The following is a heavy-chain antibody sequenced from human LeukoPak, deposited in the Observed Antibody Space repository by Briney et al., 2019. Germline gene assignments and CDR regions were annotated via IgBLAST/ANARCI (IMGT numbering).Heavy chain of an antibody. CDR1: GFTFSSYG. CDR2: ISYDGSNK. J-gene: IGHJ6*02. CDR3: AASSLYGHYYYYGMDV. D-gene: IGHD2/OR15-2a*01. V-gene: IGHV3-30*03. Sequence: GGSLRLSCAASGFTFSSYGMHWVRQAPGKGLEWVAVISYDGSNKYYADSVKGRFTISRDNSKNTLYLQMNSLRAEDTAVYYCAASSLYGHYYYYGMDVWAKGPRSPSP.